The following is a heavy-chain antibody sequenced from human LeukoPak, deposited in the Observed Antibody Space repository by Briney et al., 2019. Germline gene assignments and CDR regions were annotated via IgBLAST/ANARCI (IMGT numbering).Heavy chain of an antibody. CDR1: GFTFSSYS. CDR2: ISSSSSYI. J-gene: IGHJ4*02. V-gene: IGHV3-21*01. Sequence: GGSLRLSCAASGFTFSSYSMNWVRQAPGKGLEWVSSISSSSSYIYYADSVKGRFTISRDNAKNSLYLQMNSLRAEDTAVYYCARDHPLRKALFDYWGQGTLVTVSS. CDR3: ARDHPLRKALFDY.